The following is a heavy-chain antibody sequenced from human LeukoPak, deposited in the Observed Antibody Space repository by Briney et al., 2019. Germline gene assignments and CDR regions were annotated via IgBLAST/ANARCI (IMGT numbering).Heavy chain of an antibody. D-gene: IGHD1-7*01. Sequence: GGSLRLSCAASGFIFSSYAMSCVGQAPGKGLEWVSAISSSGGNTYYADSVKGRFTISTDNSKNTLYLQMNSLRAEDTGVYYCAKSGSDWSYGIAFDIWGEGTMVTVSS. J-gene: IGHJ3*02. CDR1: GFIFSSYA. CDR3: AKSGSDWSYGIAFDI. V-gene: IGHV3-23*01. CDR2: ISSSGGNT.